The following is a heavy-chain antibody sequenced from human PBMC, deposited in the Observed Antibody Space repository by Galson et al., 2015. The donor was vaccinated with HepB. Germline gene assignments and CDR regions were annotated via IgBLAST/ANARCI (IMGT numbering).Heavy chain of an antibody. CDR2: IYTSGST. Sequence: TLSLTCTVSGGSISSYYWSWIRQPAGKGLEWIGRIYTSGSTNYNPSLKSRVTMSVDTSKNQFSLKLSSVTAADTAVYYCARDVGYSSSWHRLTHNCFDYWGQGTLVTVSS. D-gene: IGHD6-13*01. V-gene: IGHV4-4*07. CDR1: GGSISSYY. CDR3: ARDVGYSSSWHRLTHNCFDY. J-gene: IGHJ4*02.